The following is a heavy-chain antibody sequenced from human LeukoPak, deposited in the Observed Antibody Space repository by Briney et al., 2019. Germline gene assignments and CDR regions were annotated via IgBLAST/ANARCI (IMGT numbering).Heavy chain of an antibody. Sequence: SETLSLTCTVSGGSVSSGNYYWTWIRQPAGTGLEWIGRIYTSGSTNYNPSLKSRVTISIDASKNQFSLRLSSVTAADTAVYYCTKGGELMNYWGQGTLVTVSS. J-gene: IGHJ4*02. CDR3: TKGGELMNY. V-gene: IGHV4-61*02. CDR1: GGSVSSGNYY. D-gene: IGHD1-26*01. CDR2: IYTSGST.